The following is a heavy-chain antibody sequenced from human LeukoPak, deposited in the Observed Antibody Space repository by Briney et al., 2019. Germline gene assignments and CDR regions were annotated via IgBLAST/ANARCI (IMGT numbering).Heavy chain of an antibody. D-gene: IGHD2-15*01. CDR3: AKGSAKVRPYYFDH. V-gene: IGHV3-23*01. CDR1: GFTFSTYV. CDR2: ITGGSDST. Sequence: QPGGSLRLSCAASGFTFSTYVMSWVRQAPGKGLEWVSAITGGSDSTYYADSVKGRFTISRDNSKNTLYLQMNSLRADDTAVYYCAKGSAKVRPYYFDHWGQGTLITVSS. J-gene: IGHJ4*02.